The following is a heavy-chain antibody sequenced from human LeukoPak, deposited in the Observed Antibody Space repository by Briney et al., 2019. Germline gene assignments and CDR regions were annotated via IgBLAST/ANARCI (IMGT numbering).Heavy chain of an antibody. J-gene: IGHJ5*02. Sequence: ASVKVSCKASGYSFTSHYLHWVRQAPGQGLEWMGLINPSGGSTNYVQNFQGRVTVTRDMSTSTVYMELSGLTSEDTAMYYCAREAVTIFGLVRTQTTKTPHRFDPWGQGTLVTVSS. CDR1: GYSFTSHY. CDR3: AREAVTIFGLVRTQTTKTPHRFDP. CDR2: INPSGGST. D-gene: IGHD3-3*01. V-gene: IGHV1-46*01.